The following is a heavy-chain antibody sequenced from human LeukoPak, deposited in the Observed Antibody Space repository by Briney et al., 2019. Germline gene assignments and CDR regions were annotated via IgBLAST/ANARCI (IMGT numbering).Heavy chain of an antibody. V-gene: IGHV4-59*12. CDR2: MSYIGST. D-gene: IGHD3-22*01. Sequence: PSETLSLTCALSGGSLSGYYWSWIRQFPGEGLEWIAYMSYIGSTNYNPSLRSRVTISIDTSKNQLSLTLTSVTAADTAVYYCASWSTSSYYVTRVDHWGQGTLVTVSS. CDR1: GGSLSGYY. CDR3: ASWSTSSYYVTRVDH. J-gene: IGHJ4*02.